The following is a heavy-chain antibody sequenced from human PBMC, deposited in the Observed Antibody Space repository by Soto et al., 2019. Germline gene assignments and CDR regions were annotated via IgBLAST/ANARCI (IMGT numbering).Heavy chain of an antibody. Sequence: GGSLRLSCAASGFTVSSNYMSWVRQAPGKGLEWVSVIYSGGSTYYADSVKGRFTISRDNSKNTLYLQMNSLRAEDTAVYYCARSGSTVTPDGAFDYWGQGTLVTVSS. CDR1: GFTVSSNY. CDR2: IYSGGST. J-gene: IGHJ4*02. D-gene: IGHD4-17*01. V-gene: IGHV3-66*01. CDR3: ARSGSTVTPDGAFDY.